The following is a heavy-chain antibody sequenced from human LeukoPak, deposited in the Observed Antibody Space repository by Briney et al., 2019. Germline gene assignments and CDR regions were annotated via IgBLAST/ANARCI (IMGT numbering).Heavy chain of an antibody. CDR2: VFHSGST. J-gene: IGHJ4*02. D-gene: IGHD3-22*01. CDR3: ARAGNGYYPFDY. V-gene: IGHV4-59*01. CDR1: GDSISTYY. Sequence: AETLSLTCTVSGDSISTYYWSWIRQPPGKELEWIGYVFHSGSTNYNPSLKSRVTILVDTSKNQFSLILTSVTAADTAVYYCARAGNGYYPFDYWGQGTLVTVSS.